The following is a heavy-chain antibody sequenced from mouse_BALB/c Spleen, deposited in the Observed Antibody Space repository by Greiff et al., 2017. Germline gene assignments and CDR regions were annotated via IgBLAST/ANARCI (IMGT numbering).Heavy chain of an antibody. D-gene: IGHD2-2*01. CDR1: GYTFTDYA. CDR2: ISTYYGDA. J-gene: IGHJ4*01. V-gene: IGHV1S137*01. CDR3: AREEGLRRAMDY. Sequence: QVQLQQSGAELVRPGVSVKISCKGSGYTFTDYAMHWVKQSHAKSLEWIGVISTYYGDASYNQKFKGKATMTVDKSSSTAYMELARLTSEDSASYYFAREEGLRRAMDYWGQGTSDTVSS.